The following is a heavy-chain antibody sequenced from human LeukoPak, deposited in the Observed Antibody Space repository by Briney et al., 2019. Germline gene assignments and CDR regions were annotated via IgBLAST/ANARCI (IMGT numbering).Heavy chain of an antibody. CDR1: GFTFSSYS. CDR2: ISSSSSYI. CDR3: ARDKLSSWYGVPVVGAFDI. Sequence: SGGSLRLSCAASGFTFSSYSMHWVRQAPGKGLEWVSSISSSSSYIDYADSVKGRFTLSRDNAKNSLYLQMNSLRAEDTAVYYCARDKLSSWYGVPVVGAFDIWGQGTMDTVSS. V-gene: IGHV3-21*01. J-gene: IGHJ3*02. D-gene: IGHD6-13*01.